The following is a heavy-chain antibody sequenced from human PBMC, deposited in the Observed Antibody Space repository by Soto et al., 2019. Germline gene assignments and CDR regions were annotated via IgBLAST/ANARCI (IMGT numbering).Heavy chain of an antibody. D-gene: IGHD6-13*01. CDR2: IYYSGST. CDR3: ARDTNSSRPRGRNHYYYYYGMDV. Sequence: SETLSLTCTVSGGSISSGDYYWSWIRQPPWKGLEWIGYIYYSGSTYYNPSLKSRVTISVDTSKNQFSLKLSSVTAADTAVYYCARDTNSSRPRGRNHYYYYYGMDVWGQGXTVTVYS. CDR1: GGSISSGDYY. V-gene: IGHV4-30-4*01. J-gene: IGHJ6*02.